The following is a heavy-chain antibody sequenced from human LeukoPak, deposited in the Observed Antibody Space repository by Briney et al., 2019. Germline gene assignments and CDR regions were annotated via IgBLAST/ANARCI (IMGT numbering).Heavy chain of an antibody. Sequence: ASVRVSCKAFGGTFSSYAISWVRQAPGQGLEWMGGIIPIFGTANYAQKFQGRVTITADESTSTAYMELSSLRSEDTAVYYCARGKQLQLERQFDYWGQGTLVTVSS. CDR3: ARGKQLQLERQFDY. CDR2: IIPIFGTA. J-gene: IGHJ4*02. CDR1: GGTFSSYA. D-gene: IGHD1-1*01. V-gene: IGHV1-69*13.